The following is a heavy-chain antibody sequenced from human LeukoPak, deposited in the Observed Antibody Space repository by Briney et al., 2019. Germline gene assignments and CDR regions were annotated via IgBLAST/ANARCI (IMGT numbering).Heavy chain of an antibody. CDR2: MSSSDDGR. D-gene: IGHD1-26*01. J-gene: IGHJ4*02. CDR1: GFTFSSYA. CDR3: AKEPLVEVGASVDY. Sequence: PGGSLRLSCAASGFTFSSYAMHWVRQAPGKGLEWVSAMSSSDDGRYYAASVRGRFTISRDTSRSTLYLQMNSLRAEDTAVYYCAKEPLVEVGASVDYWGQGTLVTVSS. V-gene: IGHV3-23*01.